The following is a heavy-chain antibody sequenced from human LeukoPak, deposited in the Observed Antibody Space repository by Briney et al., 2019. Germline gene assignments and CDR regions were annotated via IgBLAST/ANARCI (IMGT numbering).Heavy chain of an antibody. CDR1: GYSISSGYY. V-gene: IGHV4-34*01. CDR3: ARGSRIAARPRWFDP. CDR2: INHSGST. Sequence: SETLSLTCAVSGYSISSGYYWSWIRQPPGKGLEWIGEINHSGSTNYNPSLKSRVTISVDTSENQFSLKLSSVTAADTAVYYCARGSRIAARPRWFDPWGQGTLVTVSS. J-gene: IGHJ5*02. D-gene: IGHD6-6*01.